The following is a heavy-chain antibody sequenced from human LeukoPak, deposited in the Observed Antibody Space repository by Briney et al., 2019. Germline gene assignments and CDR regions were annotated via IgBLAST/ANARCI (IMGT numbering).Heavy chain of an antibody. CDR1: GFTFSSYG. CDR3: ASRITLVRGGFDS. V-gene: IGHV3-30*02. Sequence: GGSLRLSCAASGFTFSSYGMHWVRQAPGKGLEWVAFIRYDGSNKYYADSVKGRFTISRDKSKETLYLQLNSLKAEDTAVYYCASRITLVRGGFDSWGQGTLVTVSS. D-gene: IGHD3-10*01. J-gene: IGHJ4*02. CDR2: IRYDGSNK.